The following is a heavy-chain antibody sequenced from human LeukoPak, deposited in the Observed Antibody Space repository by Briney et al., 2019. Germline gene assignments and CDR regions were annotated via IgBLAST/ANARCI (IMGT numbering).Heavy chain of an antibody. CDR1: GYTFTSWA. J-gene: IGHJ5*02. Sequence: ASVKVSCKASGYTFTSWAMHWVRQAPGQRLEWMGWINAGNGNIKYSQKFQGRVTITRDTSASTAYMELSSLRSEDTAVYYCARETYYYDSSGYYRTNWFDPWGQGTLVTVSS. D-gene: IGHD3-22*01. CDR3: ARETYYYDSSGYYRTNWFDP. CDR2: INAGNGNI. V-gene: IGHV1-3*01.